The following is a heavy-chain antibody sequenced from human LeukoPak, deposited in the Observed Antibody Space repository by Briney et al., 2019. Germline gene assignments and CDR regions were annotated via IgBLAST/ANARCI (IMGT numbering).Heavy chain of an antibody. CDR2: IWYDGSNK. D-gene: IGHD4-11*01. V-gene: IGHV3-33*01. CDR1: GFTFSSYG. J-gene: IGHJ4*02. Sequence: GRSLRLSCAASGFTFSSYGMHWVRQAPGKGLEWVAVIWYDGSNKYCADSVKGRFTISRDNSKNTLYLQMNSLRAEDTAVYYCARDAVTTHFDYWGQGTLVTVSS. CDR3: ARDAVTTHFDY.